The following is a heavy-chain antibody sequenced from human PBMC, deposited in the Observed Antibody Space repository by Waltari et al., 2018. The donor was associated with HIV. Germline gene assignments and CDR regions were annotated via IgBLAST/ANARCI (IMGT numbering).Heavy chain of an antibody. CDR2: IYYSGST. CDR1: GGSISSSSYY. D-gene: IGHD3-3*01. CDR3: ARLRYYDFWSGYYPENWFDP. V-gene: IGHV4-39*01. Sequence: QLQLQESGPGLVKPSETLSLTCTVSGGSISSSSYYWGWIRQPPGKGREWIGSIYYSGSTYYNPSLKSRVTISVDTSKNQFSLKLSSVTAADTAVYYCARLRYYDFWSGYYPENWFDPWGQGTLVTVSS. J-gene: IGHJ5*02.